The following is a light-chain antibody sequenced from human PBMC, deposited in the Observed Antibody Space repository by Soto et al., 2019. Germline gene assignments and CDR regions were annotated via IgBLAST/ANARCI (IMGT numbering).Light chain of an antibody. J-gene: IGKJ3*01. CDR3: QHYGTSAL. V-gene: IGKV3-20*01. Sequence: EIVLTQSPGTLSLSPGERATLSCRTSQSVSSSYLAWYQQKPGQAPRLLIYGASSRATGIPDRFSVSASGTDFTLIISRQEPEDFAVYYCQHYGTSALFGPGTRVDLK. CDR2: GAS. CDR1: QSVSSSY.